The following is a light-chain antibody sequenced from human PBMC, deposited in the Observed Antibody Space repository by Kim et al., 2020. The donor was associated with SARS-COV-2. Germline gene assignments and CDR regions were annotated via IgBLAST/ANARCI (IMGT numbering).Light chain of an antibody. J-gene: IGLJ1*01. CDR3: SSYTSSSTLEV. CDR2: DVS. CDR1: SSDVGGYNY. V-gene: IGLV2-14*03. Sequence: QSDLTQPASVSGSPGQSITISCTGTSSDVGGYNYVSWYQQHPGKVPKLMIFDVSNRPSGVSNRFSGSKSGNTASLTISGLQAEDEADYYCSSYTSSSTLEVFGTGTKVTVL.